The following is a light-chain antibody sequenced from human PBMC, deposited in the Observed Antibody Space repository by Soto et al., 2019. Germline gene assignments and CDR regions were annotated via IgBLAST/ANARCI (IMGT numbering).Light chain of an antibody. CDR2: GNS. Sequence: QAVVTQPPSVSGAPGQRVTISCTGSSSNIGAGYDEHWYQQLPGTAPKLLIYGNSNRPSGVPDRFSGSKSGTSASLAITGLQAEDEADYYCQSYDSSLSAVVFGGGTKLTVL. V-gene: IGLV1-40*01. CDR3: QSYDSSLSAVV. J-gene: IGLJ2*01. CDR1: SSNIGAGYD.